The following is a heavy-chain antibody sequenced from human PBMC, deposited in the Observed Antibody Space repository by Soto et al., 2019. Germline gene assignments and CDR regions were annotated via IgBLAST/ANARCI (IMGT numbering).Heavy chain of an antibody. CDR1: GFTFSNYG. Sequence: QVQLVESGGGVVQPGRSLRLSCAASGFTFSNYGMHWVRQAPGKGLEWVAGISYDGSHKYYADSVKGRFTISRDNSKKILSLKMNSLRGDDTAVYYCAKGPRIAVAGLGDSWGQGTLVSVSS. J-gene: IGHJ5*01. V-gene: IGHV3-30*18. CDR3: AKGPRIAVAGLGDS. D-gene: IGHD6-19*01. CDR2: ISYDGSHK.